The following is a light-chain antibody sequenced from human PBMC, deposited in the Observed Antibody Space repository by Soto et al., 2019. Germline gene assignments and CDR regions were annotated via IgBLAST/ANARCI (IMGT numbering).Light chain of an antibody. V-gene: IGKV3-11*01. CDR2: DAS. J-gene: IGKJ1*01. Sequence: IVLTQSQVTLAVSPGESAVLSCRASQSVSTSLAWYQHKPGQAPRLFIYDASKRAPGIPARFTGSGSGTDFTLTISSLEPEDIAVYYCQVRDVWPSFGQGTKVEIK. CDR3: QVRDVWPS. CDR1: QSVSTS.